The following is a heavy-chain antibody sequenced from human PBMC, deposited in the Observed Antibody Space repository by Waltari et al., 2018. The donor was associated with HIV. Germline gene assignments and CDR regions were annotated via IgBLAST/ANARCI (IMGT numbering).Heavy chain of an antibody. Sequence: QVQLLQSGTEVKKPGASLMIPCKASGYKVGGPYMHWVRQAPGKGPEWMGWINPNSGGRNYAEKFQGRVTMTSDTSTDTAYLGLNSLTSDDTAVYYCVREFRTDPGDYGGEWGPGTLVTVSS. CDR1: GYKVGGPY. D-gene: IGHD4-17*01. J-gene: IGHJ4*02. CDR2: INPNSGGR. CDR3: VREFRTDPGDYGGE. V-gene: IGHV1-2*02.